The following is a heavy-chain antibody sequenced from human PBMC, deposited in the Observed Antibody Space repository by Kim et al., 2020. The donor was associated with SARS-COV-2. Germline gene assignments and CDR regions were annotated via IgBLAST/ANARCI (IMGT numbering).Heavy chain of an antibody. CDR1: GFTFSDYY. CDR3: ARDSTPRYYDILTGRPYDYGMDV. J-gene: IGHJ6*02. D-gene: IGHD3-9*01. V-gene: IGHV3-11*06. Sequence: GGSLRLSCAASGFTFSDYYMSWIRQAPGKGLEWVSYISSSSSYTNYADSVKGRFTISRDNAKNSLYLQMNSLRAEDTAVYYCARDSTPRYYDILTGRPYDYGMDVWGQGTTVTVSS. CDR2: ISSSSSYT.